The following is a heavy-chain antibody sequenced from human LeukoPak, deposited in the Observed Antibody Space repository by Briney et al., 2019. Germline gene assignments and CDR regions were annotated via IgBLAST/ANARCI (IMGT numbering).Heavy chain of an antibody. Sequence: GGSLRLSCAASGFTFSSYSMNWVRQAPGKGLEWVSYISSSSSYIYYADSVKGRFTISRDNAKNSLYLQMNSLRAEDTAVYYCAREATSGWYTVGAFDIWGQGTMVTVSS. V-gene: IGHV3-21*05. D-gene: IGHD6-19*01. CDR2: ISSSSSYI. CDR3: AREATSGWYTVGAFDI. CDR1: GFTFSSYS. J-gene: IGHJ3*02.